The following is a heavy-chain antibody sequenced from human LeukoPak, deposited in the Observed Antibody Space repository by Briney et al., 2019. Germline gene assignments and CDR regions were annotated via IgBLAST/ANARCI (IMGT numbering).Heavy chain of an antibody. CDR3: PRLGGSYRLGYFDY. V-gene: IGHV4-59*08. D-gene: IGHD1-26*01. CDR2: IYYSGST. CDR1: GGSISSYY. Sequence: PSETLSLTCTVSGGSISSYYWSWIRQPPGKGLEWIGYIYYSGSTNYNPSLKSRVTISVDTSKNQFSLKLSSVTAADTAVYYCPRLGGSYRLGYFDYWGQGTLVTVSS. J-gene: IGHJ4*02.